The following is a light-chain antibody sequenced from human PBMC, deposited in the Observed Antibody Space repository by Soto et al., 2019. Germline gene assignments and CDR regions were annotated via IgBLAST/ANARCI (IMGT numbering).Light chain of an antibody. V-gene: IGKV3-20*01. CDR1: QSIDSSH. CDR3: QQYSNSQYT. CDR2: GAS. J-gene: IGKJ2*01. Sequence: EVVLTQSPGTLSLSPGERATLSCRASQSIDSSHLAWYQQKPGQAPRLLMYGASSRATGIPDKFSGRGSGRDFTLTISRLEPEDLAVYYCQQYSNSQYTFGQGTKLEIK.